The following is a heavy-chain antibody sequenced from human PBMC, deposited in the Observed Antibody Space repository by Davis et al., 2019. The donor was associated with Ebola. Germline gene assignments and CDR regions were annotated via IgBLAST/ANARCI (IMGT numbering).Heavy chain of an antibody. CDR3: ARDHGDYGSYFDY. CDR2: ISAYNGNT. CDR1: GYTFTSYG. J-gene: IGHJ4*02. Sequence: ASVKVSCKASGYTFTSYGISWVRQAPGQGLEWMGWISAYNGNTNYAQKFQGRVSITEDTSASTAYMEVTSLRSEDTAVYYCARDHGDYGSYFDYWGQGTLVTVSS. D-gene: IGHD4-17*01. V-gene: IGHV1-18*04.